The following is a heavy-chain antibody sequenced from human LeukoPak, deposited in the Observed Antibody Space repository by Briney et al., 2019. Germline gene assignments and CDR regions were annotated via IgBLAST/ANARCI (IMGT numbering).Heavy chain of an antibody. Sequence: ASETLSLTCTVSGGSISSSSYYWSWIRQPPGKGLEWIGYIYYSGSTNYNPSLKSRVTISVDTSKNQFSLKLSSVTAADTAVYYCAGTWIQLWLPSFDYWGQGTLVTVSS. CDR1: GGSISSSSYY. V-gene: IGHV4-61*01. D-gene: IGHD5-18*01. J-gene: IGHJ4*02. CDR2: IYYSGST. CDR3: AGTWIQLWLPSFDY.